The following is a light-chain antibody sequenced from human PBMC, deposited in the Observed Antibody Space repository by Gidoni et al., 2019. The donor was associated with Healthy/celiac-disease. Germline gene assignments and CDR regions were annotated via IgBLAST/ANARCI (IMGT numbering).Light chain of an antibody. J-gene: IGLJ2*01. CDR3: NSRDSSGNHQEV. V-gene: IGLV3-19*01. CDR2: GKN. CDR1: SLRSYY. Sequence: SSELTQDPAVSVALGQTVRSTCQGDSLRSYYASWYQQKPGQAPVLVIYGKNNRPSGIPDRFSGSSSGNTASLTITGAQAEDEADYYCNSRDSSGNHQEVFGGGTKLTVL.